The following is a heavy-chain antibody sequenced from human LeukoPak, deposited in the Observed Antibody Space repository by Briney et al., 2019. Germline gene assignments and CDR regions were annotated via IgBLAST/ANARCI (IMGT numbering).Heavy chain of an antibody. J-gene: IGHJ5*02. CDR3: AHSRTYCTTTGCYGGNWFDP. CDR2: IYWDGDK. Sequence: SGPTLVKPTQTLTLTCTFSGVSLSTSGVGVGWIRQPPGKALEWLALIYWDGDKRSSPSLKSRLTVTKDTSKNQVVLTMTNMDPVDTATYYCAHSRTYCTTTGCYGGNWFDPWGQGTLVTVSS. D-gene: IGHD2-2*01. CDR1: GVSLSTSGVG. V-gene: IGHV2-5*02.